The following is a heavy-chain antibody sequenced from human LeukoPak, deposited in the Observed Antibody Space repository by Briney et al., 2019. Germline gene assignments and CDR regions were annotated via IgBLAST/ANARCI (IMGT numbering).Heavy chain of an antibody. J-gene: IGHJ4*02. V-gene: IGHV4-31*03. CDR1: GGSISSGGYY. D-gene: IGHD3-22*01. Sequence: KPSETLSLTCTVSGGSISSGGYYWSWIRQHPGKGLEWIGYIYHSGSTYYNPSLKSRVTISVDTSKNQFSLKLSSVTAADTAVYYCARGKRSGYYFDYWGQGTLVTVSS. CDR3: ARGKRSGYYFDY. CDR2: IYHSGST.